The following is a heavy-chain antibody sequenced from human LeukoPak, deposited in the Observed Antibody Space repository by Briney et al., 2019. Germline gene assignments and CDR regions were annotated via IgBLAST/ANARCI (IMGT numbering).Heavy chain of an antibody. J-gene: IGHJ4*02. CDR3: ARMVVGATAYFDY. Sequence: SETLSLTCTVSGGSISSYYWSWIRQPPGKGLEWIGSIYHSGSTYYNPSLKSRVTISVDTSKNQFSLKLSSVTAADTAVYYCARMVVGATAYFDYWGQGTLVTVSS. V-gene: IGHV4-59*08. D-gene: IGHD1-26*01. CDR2: IYHSGST. CDR1: GGSISSYY.